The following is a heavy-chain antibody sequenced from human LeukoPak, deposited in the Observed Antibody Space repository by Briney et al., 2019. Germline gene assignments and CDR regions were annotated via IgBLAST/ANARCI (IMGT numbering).Heavy chain of an antibody. CDR3: ARGGRIAARPGDY. D-gene: IGHD6-6*01. CDR1: GYTFTSYD. J-gene: IGHJ4*02. Sequence: EASVKVSCKASGYTFTSYDINWVRQATGQGLEWMGWMNPNSGNTGYAQKFQGRVTMTRDTSTSTVYMELSSLRSEDTAVYYCARGGRIAARPGDYWGQGTLVTVSS. CDR2: MNPNSGNT. V-gene: IGHV1-8*01.